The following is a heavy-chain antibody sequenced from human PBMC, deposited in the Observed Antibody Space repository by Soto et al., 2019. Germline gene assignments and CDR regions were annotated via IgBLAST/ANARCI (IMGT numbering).Heavy chain of an antibody. Sequence: SGESLKISCAASGFTFSSVWMNWVRQGPGKGLEWVGRIKSKTDGGTIDLAAPVKGRFTISRDDSKNTLYLQMDSLETEDTAVYYCTTRRWFGDILGMDVWGQGTTVTVSS. CDR1: GFTFSSVW. CDR3: TTRRWFGDILGMDV. V-gene: IGHV3-15*07. CDR2: IKSKTDGGTI. D-gene: IGHD3-10*01. J-gene: IGHJ6*02.